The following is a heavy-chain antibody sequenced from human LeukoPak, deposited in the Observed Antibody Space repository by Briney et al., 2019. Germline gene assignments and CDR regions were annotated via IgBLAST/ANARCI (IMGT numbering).Heavy chain of an antibody. V-gene: IGHV1-18*01. CDR2: FSAYNGNT. CDR3: ARCGRYSSSWYQTSDAFDI. J-gene: IGHJ3*02. Sequence: AAVKVSCKGSGYTFTSYGISWMRQPPAPGHERKGWFSAYNGNTNYAQKLQGRVTMTTDTSTSTAYMELRSLRSDDTAVYYCARCGRYSSSWYQTSDAFDIWGQGTMVTVSS. D-gene: IGHD6-13*01. CDR1: GYTFTSYG.